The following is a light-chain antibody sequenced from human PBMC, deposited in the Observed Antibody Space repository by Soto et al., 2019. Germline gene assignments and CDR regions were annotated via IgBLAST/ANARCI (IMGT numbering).Light chain of an antibody. CDR1: QGIAPY. CDR3: QKYNRAPLT. CDR2: ATS. V-gene: IGKV1-27*01. Sequence: DVQMTQSPSSLSAFVGDRVTITCRASQGIAPYLAWFQQKPGKVPKLLIYATSTLQSGVASRFSGSGSGTDFTLTINSLQPEDVGTYYCQKYNRAPLTFGGGTKVEIK. J-gene: IGKJ4*01.